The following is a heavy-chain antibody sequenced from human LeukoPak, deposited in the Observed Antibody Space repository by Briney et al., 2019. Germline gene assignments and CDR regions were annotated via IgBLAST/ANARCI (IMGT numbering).Heavy chain of an antibody. CDR1: GYTFTGYY. CDR2: INPNSGGT. Sequence: ASVKVSCKASGYTFTGYYMHWVRQAPGQGLEWMGWINPNSGGTNYAQNFQGWVTMTRDTSISTAYMELSRLRSGDTAVYYCARGAPYYYGSGTPVSHFDYWGQGTLVTVSS. D-gene: IGHD3-10*01. J-gene: IGHJ4*02. V-gene: IGHV1-2*04. CDR3: ARGAPYYYGSGTPVSHFDY.